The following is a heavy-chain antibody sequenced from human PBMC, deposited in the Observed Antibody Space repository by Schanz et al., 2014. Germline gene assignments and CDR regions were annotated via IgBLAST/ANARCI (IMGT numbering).Heavy chain of an antibody. Sequence: QLQLQESGPGLVKPSETLSLTCTVSGVSISSSTYWWGWIRQPPGKGLEWIGYIYYSGGTYYSPSLKSRVSISLDTSKNQFSLNLSSVTAADTAVYYCARDRLAAQGIDSWGQGTLVTVSS. CDR2: IYYSGGT. D-gene: IGHD6-6*01. J-gene: IGHJ4*02. V-gene: IGHV4-31*03. CDR3: ARDRLAAQGIDS. CDR1: GVSISSSTYW.